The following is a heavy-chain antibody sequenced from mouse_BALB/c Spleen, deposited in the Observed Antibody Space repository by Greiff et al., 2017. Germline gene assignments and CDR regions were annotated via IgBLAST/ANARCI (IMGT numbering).Heavy chain of an antibody. CDR1: GFAFSSYD. D-gene: IGHD2-13*01. CDR2: ISSGGGST. V-gene: IGHV5-12-1*01. Sequence: EVKLVESGGGLVKPGGSLKLSCAASGFAFSSYDMSWVRQTPEKRLEWVAYISSGGGSTYYPDTVKGRFTISRDNAKSTLYLQMSSLKSEDPTMYYSARQSSYGDFDYWGQGTLVTVSA. CDR3: ARQSSYGDFDY. J-gene: IGHJ3*01.